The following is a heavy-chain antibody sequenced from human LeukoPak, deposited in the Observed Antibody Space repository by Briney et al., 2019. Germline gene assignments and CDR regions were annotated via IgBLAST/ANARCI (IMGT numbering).Heavy chain of an antibody. J-gene: IGHJ4*02. Sequence: ASVKVSCKASGYTFTDYYMHWVRQAPGQGLEWIGWVNPNSGGTNYAQNFQGRVTMTRDTSISTAYMELSRLTSDDTAVYYCARDPYGSGNYYFDYWGQGTLVTVSS. CDR2: VNPNSGGT. D-gene: IGHD3-10*01. CDR1: GYTFTDYY. CDR3: ARDPYGSGNYYFDY. V-gene: IGHV1-2*02.